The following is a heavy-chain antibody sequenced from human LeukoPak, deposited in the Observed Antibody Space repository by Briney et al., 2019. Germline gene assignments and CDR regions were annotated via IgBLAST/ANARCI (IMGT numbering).Heavy chain of an antibody. Sequence: GESLKISCKGSGYSFTSYWIGWVRQMPGTGLEWMGIIYPGDSDTGYSPSFQGQVTISADKSISTAYLQWSSLKASDTAMYYCARHSFYCSSTSCSSPFDYWGQGTLVTVSS. J-gene: IGHJ4*02. V-gene: IGHV5-51*01. CDR2: IYPGDSDT. D-gene: IGHD2-2*01. CDR1: GYSFTSYW. CDR3: ARHSFYCSSTSCSSPFDY.